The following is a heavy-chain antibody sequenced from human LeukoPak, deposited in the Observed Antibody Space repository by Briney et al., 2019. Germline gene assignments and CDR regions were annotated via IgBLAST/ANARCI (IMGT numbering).Heavy chain of an antibody. CDR1: APSLSNYD. V-gene: IGHV3-13*01. D-gene: IGHD2-21*01. J-gene: IGHJ6*03. CDR2: IGTIGDT. Sequence: GESLTLSRPASAPSLSNYDMHWDRQVAGNGMEWVSSIGTIGDTFNPSCVKGRFTISRENAKNSFYLQMNSLRAGDTAVYYCARATVIGDVPVPGYMDVWGKGATVTVSS. CDR3: ARATVIGDVPVPGYMDV.